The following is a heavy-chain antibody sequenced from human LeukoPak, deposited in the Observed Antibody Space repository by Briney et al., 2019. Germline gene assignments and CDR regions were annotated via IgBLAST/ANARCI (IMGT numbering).Heavy chain of an antibody. V-gene: IGHV3-23*01. CDR1: GFTFSSYA. CDR3: AKDFYYGSGSYQFDY. J-gene: IGHJ4*02. Sequence: GGSLRLSCAASGFTFSSYAMSWVRQAPGKGLEWVSAISGSGGSTYYADSVKGRFTISGGNSKNTLYLQMNSLRAEDTAVYYCAKDFYYGSGSYQFDYWGQGTLVTVSS. D-gene: IGHD3-10*01. CDR2: ISGSGGST.